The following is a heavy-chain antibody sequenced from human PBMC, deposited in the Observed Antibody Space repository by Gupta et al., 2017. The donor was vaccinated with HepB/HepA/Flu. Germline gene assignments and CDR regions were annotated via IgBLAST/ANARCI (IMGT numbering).Heavy chain of an antibody. V-gene: IGHV1-2*02. CDR3: ARDVRGSGGFEP. D-gene: IGHD3-10*01. Sequence: QVQLVQSGAEVKKPGASVKVSCKASGYTFTGYYMHWVRQAPGQGLEWMGWINPNSGGTNDAQKFQGRVTMTRDTSSSRAYMELRRLRSDDTAVYYCARDVRGSGGFEPWGQGTLVTVSS. CDR2: INPNSGGT. J-gene: IGHJ5*02. CDR1: GYTFTGYY.